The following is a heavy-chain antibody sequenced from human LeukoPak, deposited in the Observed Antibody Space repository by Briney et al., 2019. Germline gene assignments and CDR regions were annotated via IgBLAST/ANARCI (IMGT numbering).Heavy chain of an antibody. Sequence: GGSLRLSCSASGFTFSSYAMHWVRQAPGKGLEYVSAISSNGGSTYYADSVKGRFTISRDNSKNTLYLQMNSLRAEDTAVYYCAKSSIAARPSGYWGQGTLVTVSS. D-gene: IGHD6-6*01. J-gene: IGHJ4*02. CDR1: GFTFSSYA. CDR2: ISSNGGST. V-gene: IGHV3-64*04. CDR3: AKSSIAARPSGY.